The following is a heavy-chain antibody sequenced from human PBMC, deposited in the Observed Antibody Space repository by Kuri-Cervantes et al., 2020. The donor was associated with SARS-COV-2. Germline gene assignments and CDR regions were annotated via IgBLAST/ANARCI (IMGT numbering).Heavy chain of an antibody. Sequence: SETLSLTCTVSGGSISSHYWSWIRQPPGKGLEWIGYIYYSGSTNYNPSLKSRVNTSVDRSKNQFSLELNSVTAADTAVYYCGRHFSSGVAVVPAANDHWGQGTLVTVSS. V-gene: IGHV4-59*08. CDR2: IYYSGST. CDR1: GGSISSHY. CDR3: GRHFSSGVAVVPAANDH. J-gene: IGHJ5*02. D-gene: IGHD2-2*01.